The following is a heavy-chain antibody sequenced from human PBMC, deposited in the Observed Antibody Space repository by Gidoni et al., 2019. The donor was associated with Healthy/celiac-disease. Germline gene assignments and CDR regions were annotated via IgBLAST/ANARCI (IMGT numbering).Heavy chain of an antibody. J-gene: IGHJ3*02. CDR3: ASQSVTNAFDI. V-gene: IGHV3-30-3*01. CDR1: GFTFSRYA. Sequence: QVQLVESGGGVVQPGRSLRLSCAASGFTFSRYAMHWVRQAPGKGLEWVAVISYDGSNKYYADSVKGRFTISRDNSKNTLYLQMNSLRAEDTAVYYCASQSVTNAFDIWGQGTMVTVSS. D-gene: IGHD4-17*01. CDR2: ISYDGSNK.